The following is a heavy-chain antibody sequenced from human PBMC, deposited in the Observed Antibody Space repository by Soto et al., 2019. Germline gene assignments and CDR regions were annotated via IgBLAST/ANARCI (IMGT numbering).Heavy chain of an antibody. CDR3: TKVTPQWLVHDY. D-gene: IGHD6-19*01. J-gene: IGHJ4*02. Sequence: XGALRLPWAASGFTVSGDYVSWVRQAPGTGLDRVSVMHFGGNTYYADSVKCRFTVSRDNYKNTLYLQMNSMRVEETAIYFCTKVTPQWLVHDYWGQGTLVTVAS. V-gene: IGHV3-53*01. CDR2: MHFGGNT. CDR1: GFTVSGDY.